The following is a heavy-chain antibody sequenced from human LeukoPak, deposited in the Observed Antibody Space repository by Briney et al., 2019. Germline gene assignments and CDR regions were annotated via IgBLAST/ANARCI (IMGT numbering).Heavy chain of an antibody. CDR1: VFTINREW. CDR2: MNDDGTYT. V-gene: IGHV3-74*01. J-gene: IGHJ4*02. Sequence: PGGSLRLSCAASVFTINREWMHWVRQVPGQGLVWVSRMNDDGTYTAYADSVKGRFTMSRDNAKNTLFLQMNSLRPEDTAIYYCATFGTNWLVSYCGQGTLVTVSS. CDR3: ATFGTNWLVSY. D-gene: IGHD1-1*01.